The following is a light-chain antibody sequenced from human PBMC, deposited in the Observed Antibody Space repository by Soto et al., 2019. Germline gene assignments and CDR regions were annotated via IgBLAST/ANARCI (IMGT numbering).Light chain of an antibody. CDR1: QGISRN. Sequence: IQLSQSPSSLSASVGDRVTITCRASQGISRNLNWYQQKPGTAPKLLMFGASTLQSGVPSRFGGSGSGTEFTLTISSLQPDDFATYYCQQSYSTPYTLGQGTKVDI. CDR2: GAS. V-gene: IGKV1-39*01. J-gene: IGKJ2*01. CDR3: QQSYSTPYT.